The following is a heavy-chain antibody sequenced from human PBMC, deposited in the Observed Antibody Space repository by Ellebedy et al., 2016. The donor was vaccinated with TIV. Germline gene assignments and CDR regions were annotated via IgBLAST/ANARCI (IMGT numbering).Heavy chain of an antibody. CDR1: GFSVSTNY. J-gene: IGHJ4*02. D-gene: IGHD3-16*01. V-gene: IGHV3-53*01. CDR3: AKDLSWWSANDY. CDR2: IGGDDHT. Sequence: GESLKISCVASGFSVSTNYMSWVRQAPGKGLEWVAGIGGDDHTHYAHFVEGRFTISRDRSKSTLHLEMSRLRVEDTAVYYCAKDLSWWSANDYWGQGALVTVSS.